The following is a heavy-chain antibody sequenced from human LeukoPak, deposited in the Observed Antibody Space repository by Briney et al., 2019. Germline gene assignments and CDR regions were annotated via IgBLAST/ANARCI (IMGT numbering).Heavy chain of an antibody. D-gene: IGHD6-19*01. V-gene: IGHV3-11*06. Sequence: NPGGPLRLSCAASGFTFSDYYMSWIRQAPGKGLEWVSYISSSSSYTNYADSVKGRFTISRDNAKNSLYLQMNSLRAEDTAVYYCARDLEAVAGTIDYWGQGTLVTVSS. J-gene: IGHJ4*02. CDR1: GFTFSDYY. CDR3: ARDLEAVAGTIDY. CDR2: ISSSSSYT.